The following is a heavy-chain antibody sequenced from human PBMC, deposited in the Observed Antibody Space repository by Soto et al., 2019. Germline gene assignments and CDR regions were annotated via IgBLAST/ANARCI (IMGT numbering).Heavy chain of an antibody. Sequence: GGSLRLSCAASGFTFSNAWMSWVRQAPGKGLEWVGRIKSKTDGGTTDYAAPVKGRFTISRDDSKNTLYLQMNSLKTEDTAVYYCTARKLGYCSGGSCYSAAWGQGTLVTVSS. CDR2: IKSKTDGGTT. CDR3: TARKLGYCSGGSCYSAA. D-gene: IGHD2-15*01. V-gene: IGHV3-15*01. CDR1: GFTFSNAW. J-gene: IGHJ5*02.